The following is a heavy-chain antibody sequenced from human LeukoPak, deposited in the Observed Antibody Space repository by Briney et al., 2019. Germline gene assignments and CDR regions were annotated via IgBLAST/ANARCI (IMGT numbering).Heavy chain of an antibody. D-gene: IGHD3-3*01. V-gene: IGHV1-2*02. Sequence: ASVRVSCKASGYTFTDYYIHWVRQAAGQGLEWMTWINPNNGGTDSAQRFQGRVTMTRDTSISTVYMELSRLRFDDTAVYYCARGAGRVLWSGFDIWGQGTVVTVSS. CDR1: GYTFTDYY. CDR3: ARGAGRVLWSGFDI. CDR2: INPNNGGT. J-gene: IGHJ3*02.